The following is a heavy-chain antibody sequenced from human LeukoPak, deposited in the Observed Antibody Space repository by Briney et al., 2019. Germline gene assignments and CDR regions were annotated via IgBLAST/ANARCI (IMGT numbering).Heavy chain of an antibody. CDR2: VYYSGHT. Sequence: SETLSLTCTVSGGSISTYYWSWIRQPPGKGLEWIAYVYYSGHTSYNPPLKGRVTISVDTSKNQISLKLNSVTAADTAVYYCARHPYSDGFDIWGQGTMVTVSS. D-gene: IGHD1-1*01. CDR3: ARHPYSDGFDI. V-gene: IGHV4-59*08. J-gene: IGHJ3*02. CDR1: GGSISTYY.